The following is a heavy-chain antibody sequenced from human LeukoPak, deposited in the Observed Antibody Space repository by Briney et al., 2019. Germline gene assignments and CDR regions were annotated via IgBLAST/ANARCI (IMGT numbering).Heavy chain of an antibody. J-gene: IGHJ3*02. D-gene: IGHD5-12*01. V-gene: IGHV1-69*04. CDR1: GGTFSSYA. CDR2: IIPILGIA. Sequence: SVKVSCKASGGTFSSYAISWVRQAPGQGLEWMGRIIPILGIANYAQKFQGRVTITADKSTSTAYMELSSLRSEDTAVYYCARDGGYSGYESPGAFDIWGQGTMVTVSS. CDR3: ARDGGYSGYESPGAFDI.